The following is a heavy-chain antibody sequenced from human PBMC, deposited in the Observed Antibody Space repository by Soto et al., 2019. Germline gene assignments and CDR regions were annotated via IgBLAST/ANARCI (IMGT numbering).Heavy chain of an antibody. CDR3: AGGTYGDYDPPKLDY. V-gene: IGHV1-18*01. D-gene: IGHD4-17*01. CDR1: GYTFTSYG. CDR2: ISAYNGNT. Sequence: GASVKVSCKASGYTFTSYGISWVRQAPGQGLEWMGWISAYNGNTNYAQKLQGRVTMTTDTSTSTAYMELRSLRSDDTAVYYCAGGTYGDYDPPKLDYWGQGTLVTVSS. J-gene: IGHJ4*02.